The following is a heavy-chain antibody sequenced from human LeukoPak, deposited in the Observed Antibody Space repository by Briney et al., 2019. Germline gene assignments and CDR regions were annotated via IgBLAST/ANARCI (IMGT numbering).Heavy chain of an antibody. J-gene: IGHJ6*03. V-gene: IGHV1-8*01. D-gene: IGHD3-22*01. CDR3: ARSRYDSSGYYPYYYYYYYMDV. CDR2: MNPNRGNT. CDR1: GYTFTSYD. Sequence: GASVKVSCKASGYTFTSYDINWVRQATGQGLEWMGWMNPNRGNTGYAQKFQGRVTMTRNTPISTAYMELSSLRSEDTAVYYCARSRYDSSGYYPYYYYYYYMDVWGKGTTVTDSS.